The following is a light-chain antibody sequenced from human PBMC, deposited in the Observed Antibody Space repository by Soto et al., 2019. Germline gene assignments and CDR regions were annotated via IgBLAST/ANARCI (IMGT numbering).Light chain of an antibody. CDR2: EVT. CDR1: SSDIGGYDF. V-gene: IGLV2-8*01. CDR3: SSYAGSNNLG. J-gene: IGLJ2*01. Sequence: QSALTQPPSASGSPGQSVTISCTGSSSDIGGYDFVSWYQQHPGKAPKLMIFEVTKRPSGVPDRFSGSKSGNTASLTVSGLQADDEADYYRSSYAGSNNLGFGGGTKLTVL.